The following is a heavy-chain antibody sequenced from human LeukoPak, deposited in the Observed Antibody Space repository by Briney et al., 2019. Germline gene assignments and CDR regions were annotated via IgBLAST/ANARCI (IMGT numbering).Heavy chain of an antibody. CDR2: ISPSGGST. Sequence: PGGSLRLSCAASGFTFSSYAMSWVRQAPGKGLEWVSAISPSGGSTFYADSVKGRFTISRDNSKNTLYLKMNSLRAEDTAVYYCANPFSTPRSNYYIDVWGKGTTVTVSS. D-gene: IGHD2-2*01. J-gene: IGHJ6*03. V-gene: IGHV3-23*01. CDR1: GFTFSSYA. CDR3: ANPFSTPRSNYYIDV.